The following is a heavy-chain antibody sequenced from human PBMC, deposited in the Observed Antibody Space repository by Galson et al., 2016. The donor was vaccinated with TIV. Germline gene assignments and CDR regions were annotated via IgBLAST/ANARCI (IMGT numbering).Heavy chain of an antibody. V-gene: IGHV4-4*07. CDR2: MYFPGNI. J-gene: IGHJ4*02. D-gene: IGHD2-15*01. CDR3: AKDWWVTYTDRPFFEF. CDR1: GASITDSY. Sequence: TLSLTCTVSGASITDSYWSWIRQPAGKGLEWIGRMYFPGNINYNPSLGSRVSMSADTSNNQFSLELSSVTAADTAVYYCAKDWWVTYTDRPFFEFWGQGTLVTVSS.